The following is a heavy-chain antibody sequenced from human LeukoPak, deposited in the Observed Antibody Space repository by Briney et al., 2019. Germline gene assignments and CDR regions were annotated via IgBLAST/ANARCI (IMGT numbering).Heavy chain of an antibody. V-gene: IGHV3-9*01. Sequence: GGSLRLSCAASGFTFDDYAMHWVRQAPGKGLEWVSGISWNSGSIGYADSVKGRFTISRDNAKNTLYLQMNSLRAEDTAVYYCSRDSLSSCGGDCYSGLDVWGQGTTVTVSS. CDR2: ISWNSGSI. CDR1: GFTFDDYA. CDR3: SRDSLSSCGGDCYSGLDV. D-gene: IGHD2-21*02. J-gene: IGHJ6*02.